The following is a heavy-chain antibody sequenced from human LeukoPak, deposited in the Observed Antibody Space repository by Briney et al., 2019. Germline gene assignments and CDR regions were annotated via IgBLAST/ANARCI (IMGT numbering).Heavy chain of an antibody. D-gene: IGHD3-22*01. Sequence: PGGSLRLSCAASGFTFSSYAMSWVRQAPGKGLEWVSAISGSGGSTYYADSVKGRFTISRDNSKNTLYLQMNSLRAEDMAVYYCARVNYYDSSGYYHPFWDYWGQGTLVTVSS. CDR2: ISGSGGST. CDR3: ARVNYYDSSGYYHPFWDY. V-gene: IGHV3-23*01. CDR1: GFTFSSYA. J-gene: IGHJ4*02.